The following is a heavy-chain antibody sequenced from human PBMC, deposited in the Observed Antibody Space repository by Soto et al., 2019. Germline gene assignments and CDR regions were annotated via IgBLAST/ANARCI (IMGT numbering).Heavy chain of an antibody. CDR1: CGSINSGGYC. D-gene: IGHD5-18*01. CDR3: SRGILV. V-gene: IGHV4-31*03. Sequence: QVQLQESGPGLVKPSQTLSLTCTVSCGSINSGGYCWSWIRQHPGKGLDWIGCISYGGKTSYNPSLKSRVTISVDTSKNQFSLKLTSVTAADTAVYYCSRGILVWGQGALITVSS. CDR2: ISYGGKT. J-gene: IGHJ4*02.